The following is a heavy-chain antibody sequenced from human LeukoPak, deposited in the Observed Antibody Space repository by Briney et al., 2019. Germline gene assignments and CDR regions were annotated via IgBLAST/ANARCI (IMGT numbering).Heavy chain of an antibody. V-gene: IGHV1-2*02. CDR3: ARSRGLELLRFDY. CDR2: INPNSGGT. CDR1: GYTFTGNY. D-gene: IGHD1-7*01. Sequence: ASVKVSCRASGYTFTGNYMHWVRQAPGQGLEWMGWINPNSGGTNYAQKFQGRVTMTRDTSISTAYMELSRLRSDDTAVYYCARSRGLELLRFDYWGQGTLVTVSS. J-gene: IGHJ4*02.